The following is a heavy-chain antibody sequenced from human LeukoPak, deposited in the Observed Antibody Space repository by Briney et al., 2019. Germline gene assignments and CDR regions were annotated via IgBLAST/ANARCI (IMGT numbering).Heavy chain of an antibody. V-gene: IGHV4-59*12. CDR1: GGSISSYY. J-gene: IGHJ4*02. D-gene: IGHD1-26*01. Sequence: SETLSLTCTASGGSISSYYWSWIRQPPGKGLEWIGYIYHSGSTYYNPSLKSRVTISVDRSKNQFSLKLSSVTAADTAVYYCARDRTDPPIVGAPGYFDYWGQGTLVTVSS. CDR3: ARDRTDPPIVGAPGYFDY. CDR2: IYHSGST.